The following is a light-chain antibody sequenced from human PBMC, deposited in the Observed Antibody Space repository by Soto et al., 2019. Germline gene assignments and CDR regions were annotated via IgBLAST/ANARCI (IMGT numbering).Light chain of an antibody. J-gene: IGKJ4*01. Sequence: EIVLTQSPGTLSLSPGERATLSCRASQSVSSSYLAWYQRKPGQAPRLLIYAASNRAADIPARFSGSGSGTDFTLAISRLEPEDFALYYCQQYGSLPLTFGGGTNLEIK. CDR1: QSVSSSY. CDR3: QQYGSLPLT. CDR2: AAS. V-gene: IGKV3-20*01.